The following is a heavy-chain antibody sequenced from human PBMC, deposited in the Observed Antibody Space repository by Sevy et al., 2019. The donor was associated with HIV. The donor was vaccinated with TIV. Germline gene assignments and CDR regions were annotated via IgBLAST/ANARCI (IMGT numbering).Heavy chain of an antibody. CDR1: GGSISSYY. V-gene: IGHV4-59*01. Sequence: SETLSLTCTVSGGSISSYYWSWIRQPPGKGLEWIGYIYYSGSTKYNPSLKSLVTISVDTSKNQFSLKLSSVTAAYTAVYYCARGAKVTNGMDVWGQGTTVTVSS. CDR3: ARGAKVTNGMDV. J-gene: IGHJ6*02. CDR2: IYYSGST. D-gene: IGHD4-4*01.